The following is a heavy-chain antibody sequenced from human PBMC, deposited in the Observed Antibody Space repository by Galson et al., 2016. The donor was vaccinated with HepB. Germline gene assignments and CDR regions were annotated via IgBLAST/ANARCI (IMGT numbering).Heavy chain of an antibody. CDR1: GFTFSSYT. Sequence: SLRLSCAASGFTFSSYTMSWVRQAPGKGLEWVSSISGSCSDIYYADSVKGRFTISRDNAETSLYLQMNSLRAEDTAVYYCARVVDSSRWDGGFYYYGMDVWGQGTTVTVSS. D-gene: IGHD6-13*01. CDR2: ISGSCSDI. V-gene: IGHV3-21*01. CDR3: ARVVDSSRWDGGFYYYGMDV. J-gene: IGHJ6*02.